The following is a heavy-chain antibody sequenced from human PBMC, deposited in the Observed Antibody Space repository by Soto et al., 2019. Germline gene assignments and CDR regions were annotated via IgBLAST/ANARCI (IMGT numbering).Heavy chain of an antibody. D-gene: IGHD3-22*01. V-gene: IGHV1-2*04. J-gene: IGHJ4*02. Sequence: ASVKVSCKASGYTFTGYYMHWVRQAPGQGLEWMGWINPNSGGTNYAQKFQGWVTMTRDTSISTAYMELSRLRSDDTAVYYCACSYYYDSSGSFDYRGQGTLVTVSS. CDR1: GYTFTGYY. CDR3: ACSYYYDSSGSFDY. CDR2: INPNSGGT.